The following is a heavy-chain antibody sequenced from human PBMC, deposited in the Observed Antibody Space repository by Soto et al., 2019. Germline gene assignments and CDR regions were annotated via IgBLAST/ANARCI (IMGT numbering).Heavy chain of an antibody. V-gene: IGHV3-15*07. CDR2: IKSKTVGETT. J-gene: IGHJ4*02. CDR1: GIPFSSTY. D-gene: IGHD6-13*01. Sequence: GGSLRLSCAASGIPFSSTYMNWVRQAPGKGLEWVGRIKSKTVGETTDYSAPVKGRFALSRDDSKNTVSLQMNSLKSEDTAIYLWDPDQFPSLPWYLNFWGQGALVTVSS. CDR3: DPDQFPSLPWYLNF.